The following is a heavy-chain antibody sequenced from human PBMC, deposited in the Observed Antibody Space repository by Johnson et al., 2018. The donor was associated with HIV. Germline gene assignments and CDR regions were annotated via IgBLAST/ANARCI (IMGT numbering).Heavy chain of an antibody. D-gene: IGHD2-15*01. CDR1: GFTFSSYA. J-gene: IGHJ3*02. Sequence: VQLVESGGGVVQPGRSLRLSCAASGFTFSSYAMHWVRQAPGKGLEWVAVISYDGSNKYYPDSVKGRFTISRDNFKNTLYLQMDSLRAEDTAVYFCAREMVAAKDAFDIWGQGTMVTVSS. V-gene: IGHV3-30-3*01. CDR3: AREMVAAKDAFDI. CDR2: ISYDGSNK.